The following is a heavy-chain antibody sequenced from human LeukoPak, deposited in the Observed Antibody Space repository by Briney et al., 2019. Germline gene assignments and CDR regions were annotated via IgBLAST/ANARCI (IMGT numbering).Heavy chain of an antibody. CDR1: GFTLSSYE. J-gene: IGHJ5*02. CDR3: AKDLMRDLWFGES. V-gene: IGHV3-48*03. CDR2: ISSSGSTI. Sequence: PGGSLRLSCAASGFTLSSYEMNWFRQAPGKGLEWVSYISSSGSTIYYADSVKGRFTISRDDSKNTLYLQMNSVRAEDTAVYYCAKDLMRDLWFGESWGQGTLVTVSS. D-gene: IGHD3-10*01.